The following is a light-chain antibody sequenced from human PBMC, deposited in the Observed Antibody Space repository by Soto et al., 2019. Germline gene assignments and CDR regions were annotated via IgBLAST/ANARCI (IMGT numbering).Light chain of an antibody. CDR2: EVL. CDR1: KNDTAVYDF. Sequence: QSVLTQPPSASGSHGQSVTISCTGTKNDTAVYDFVSSYQHHPCKAPRMIIYEVLHPPSVVPDRFSRSNPGNTASLTVSRLQAADEADYFCKSYAGSNTYVFGSGTKVTVL. J-gene: IGLJ1*01. CDR3: KSYAGSNTYV. V-gene: IGLV2-8*01.